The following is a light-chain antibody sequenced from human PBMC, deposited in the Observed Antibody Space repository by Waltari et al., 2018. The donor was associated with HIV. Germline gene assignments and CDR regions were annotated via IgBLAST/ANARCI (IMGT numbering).Light chain of an antibody. CDR1: SSNFGTSY. V-gene: IGLV1-51*01. Sequence: QSVLTPPPSVSAAPGQYVTISCSGGSSNFGTSYVSWYQQLPGTTPKLLIYRKNKRPSGIPHRFSCSKSGRSATLGITGLQKGDEADYYCGTWDSSLSAVVFGGGTKLTVL. CDR2: RKN. CDR3: GTWDSSLSAVV. J-gene: IGLJ2*01.